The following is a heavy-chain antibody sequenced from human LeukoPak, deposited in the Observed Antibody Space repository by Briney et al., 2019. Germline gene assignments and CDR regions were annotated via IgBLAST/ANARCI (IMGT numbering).Heavy chain of an antibody. D-gene: IGHD5-24*01. CDR2: ISSNGGST. CDR1: GFTFSSYA. J-gene: IGHJ4*02. Sequence: PGGSLRLSCAASGFTFSSYAMHWVRQAPGKGLEYVSAISSNGGSTYYANSVKGRFTISRDNSKNTLYLQMGSLRAEDMAEFYCARGISLEMAGYYFDYWGQGTLVTVSS. V-gene: IGHV3-64*01. CDR3: ARGISLEMAGYYFDY.